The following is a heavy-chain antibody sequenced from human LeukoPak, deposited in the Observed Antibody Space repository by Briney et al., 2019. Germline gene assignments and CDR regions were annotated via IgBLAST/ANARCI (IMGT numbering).Heavy chain of an antibody. Sequence: GESLKISCKGSGYTFSNYWIGWVRQMPGKGLEWMGIIYPGDSDTRYSPSFQGQVTISADKSISTAYLQWSSLKASDTAMYYCARHGRSDYDILTGYIDYWGQGTLVTVSS. CDR1: GYTFSNYW. D-gene: IGHD3-9*01. V-gene: IGHV5-51*01. CDR2: IYPGDSDT. CDR3: ARHGRSDYDILTGYIDY. J-gene: IGHJ4*02.